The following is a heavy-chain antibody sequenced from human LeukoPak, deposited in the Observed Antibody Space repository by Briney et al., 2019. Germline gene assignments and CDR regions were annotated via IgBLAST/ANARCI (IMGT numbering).Heavy chain of an antibody. CDR3: ARGLFTGGTYFGY. CDR1: GFTFSSHA. Sequence: GGSLRLSCAASGFTFSSHAMHWVRQSPGKGLEWVADISYAGTYIYYADSVKGRFSISRDNSKNTLYLEMNSLRLDDTALYYCARGLFTGGTYFGYWGQGTLVTVSS. D-gene: IGHD2-8*02. CDR2: ISYAGTYI. J-gene: IGHJ4*02. V-gene: IGHV3-30-3*01.